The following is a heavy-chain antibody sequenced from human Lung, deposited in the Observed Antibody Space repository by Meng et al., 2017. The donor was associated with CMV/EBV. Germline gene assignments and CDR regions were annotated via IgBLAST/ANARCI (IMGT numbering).Heavy chain of an antibody. CDR2: IYSGGST. J-gene: IGHJ6*02. Sequence: FTVSSNYMRWVRQAPGKGLEWVSVIYSGGSTYYADSVKGRFTISRDNSKNTLYLQMNSLRAEDTAVYYCAREQWSGYYPRYYYGMDVWGQGTTVTVSS. V-gene: IGHV3-53*01. D-gene: IGHD3-3*01. CDR3: AREQWSGYYPRYYYGMDV. CDR1: FTVSSNY.